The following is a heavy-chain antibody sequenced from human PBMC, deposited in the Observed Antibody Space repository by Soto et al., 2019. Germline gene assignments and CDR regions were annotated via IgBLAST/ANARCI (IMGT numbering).Heavy chain of an antibody. CDR2: IFHSGTT. V-gene: IGHV4-30-4*01. D-gene: IGHD4-17*01. J-gene: IGHJ4*02. CDR1: GGSISSGGYF. Sequence: SETLSRTCSVSGGSISSGGYFWTWIRQSPGKGLEWMGYIFHSGTTYYTPSLKGRLIISIAKYKNQFSLRVTSPTAADSSVYFCAREPYLPTARNDFWGQGPLVTVS. CDR3: AREPYLPTARNDF.